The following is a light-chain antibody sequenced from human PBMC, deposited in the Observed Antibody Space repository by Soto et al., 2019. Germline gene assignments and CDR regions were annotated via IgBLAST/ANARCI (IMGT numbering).Light chain of an antibody. CDR2: DAS. Sequence: EIVLTQSPATLSLSQGERATLSSRPSKRVTTYLAWYQQKPGQAPRLLSYDASNRATGIPARFSGSGSGTDFTLTISSLEPEDFAVYYCQQRSNWPPLTFGGGTKVEIK. V-gene: IGKV3-11*01. J-gene: IGKJ4*01. CDR1: KRVTTY. CDR3: QQRSNWPPLT.